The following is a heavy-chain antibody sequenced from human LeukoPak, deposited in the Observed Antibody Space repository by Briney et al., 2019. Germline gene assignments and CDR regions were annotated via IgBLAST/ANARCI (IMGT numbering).Heavy chain of an antibody. CDR1: GGSISSYY. Sequence: PSETLSLTCTVSGGSISSYYWSWIRQPPGKGLEWIGYIYYSGSTNSNPSLKSRVTISVDTSKNQFSLKLSSVTAADTAVYYCAGSPLNDAFDIWGQGTMVTVSS. V-gene: IGHV4-59*01. J-gene: IGHJ3*02. D-gene: IGHD6-19*01. CDR3: AGSPLNDAFDI. CDR2: IYYSGST.